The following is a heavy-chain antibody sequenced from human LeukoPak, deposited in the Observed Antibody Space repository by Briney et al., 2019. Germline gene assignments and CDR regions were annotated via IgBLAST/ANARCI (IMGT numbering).Heavy chain of an antibody. D-gene: IGHD6-13*01. CDR3: AKAHSSSSSDY. J-gene: IGHJ4*02. CDR1: GFSFSNSY. CDR2: ISYDGSNK. V-gene: IGHV3-30*18. Sequence: PGGSLRLSCAASGFSFSNSYMTWVRQAPGKGLEWVAVISYDGSNKYYADSVKGRFTISRDNSKNTLYLQMNSLRAEDTAVYYCAKAHSSSSSDYWGQGTLVTVSS.